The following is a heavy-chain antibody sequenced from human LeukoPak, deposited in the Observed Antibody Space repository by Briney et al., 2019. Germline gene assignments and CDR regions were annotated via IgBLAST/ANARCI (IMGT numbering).Heavy chain of an antibody. V-gene: IGHV3-23*01. CDR1: GFTFSSYA. Sequence: PGGSLRLSCAASGFTFSSYAMSWVRQAPGKGLEWVSAISGSGGSTYYADSVKGRFTISRDNSKNTLYLQMNSLRAEDTAVYYCARGLHDILTGYSHDYWGQGTLVTVSS. CDR3: ARGLHDILTGYSHDY. D-gene: IGHD3-9*01. CDR2: ISGSGGST. J-gene: IGHJ4*02.